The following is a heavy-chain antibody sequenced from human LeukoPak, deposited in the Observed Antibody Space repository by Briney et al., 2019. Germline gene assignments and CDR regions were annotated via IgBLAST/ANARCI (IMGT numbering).Heavy chain of an antibody. Sequence: SETLSLTCTVSGGSINSYYWSWIRQPPGKGLEWIGYIYYSGSTNYNPSLKTRVTISVDTSKNQFSLKLSSVTAADTAVYYCARLRGGGSMVRGVIVFDYWGQGTLVTVSS. CDR1: GGSINSYY. V-gene: IGHV4-59*12. CDR3: ARLRGGGSMVRGVIVFDY. D-gene: IGHD3-10*01. J-gene: IGHJ4*02. CDR2: IYYSGST.